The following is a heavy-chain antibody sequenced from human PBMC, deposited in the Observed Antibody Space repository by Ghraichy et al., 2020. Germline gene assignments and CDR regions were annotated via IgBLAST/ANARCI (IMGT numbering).Heavy chain of an antibody. Sequence: GGSLRLSCAASGFTFSSYSMNWVRQAPGKGLEWVSSISSSSSYIYYADSVKGRFTISRDNAKNSLYLQMNSLRAEDTAVYYCAREKYCSGGSCYEYGMDVWCQGTTVTVSS. CDR2: ISSSSSYI. D-gene: IGHD2-15*01. V-gene: IGHV3-21*01. CDR3: AREKYCSGGSCYEYGMDV. J-gene: IGHJ6*02. CDR1: GFTFSSYS.